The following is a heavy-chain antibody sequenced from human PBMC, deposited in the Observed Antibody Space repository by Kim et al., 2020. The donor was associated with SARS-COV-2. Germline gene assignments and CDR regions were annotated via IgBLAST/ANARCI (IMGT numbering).Heavy chain of an antibody. Sequence: SETLSLTCTVSGGSISSGGYYWSWIRQHPGKGLEWIGYIYYSGSTYYNPSLKSRVTISVDTSKNQFSLKLSSVTAADTAVYYCARSGSGSLNYGMDVWGQGTTVTVSS. D-gene: IGHD3-10*01. CDR1: GGSISSGGYY. CDR2: IYYSGST. CDR3: ARSGSGSLNYGMDV. V-gene: IGHV4-31*03. J-gene: IGHJ6*02.